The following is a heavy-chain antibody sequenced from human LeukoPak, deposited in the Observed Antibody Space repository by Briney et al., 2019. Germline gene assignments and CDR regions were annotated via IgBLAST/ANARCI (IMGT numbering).Heavy chain of an antibody. V-gene: IGHV4-4*07. CDR3: ARSLGFLDYHDSSGAFDY. J-gene: IGHJ4*02. Sequence: SETLSLTCTVSGGSISSYYWSWIRQPAGKGLEWIGRIYTSGSTNYNPSLKSRVTMSVDTSKNQFSLKLSSVTAADTAVYYCARSLGFLDYHDSSGAFDYWGQGTLVTVSS. CDR2: IYTSGST. D-gene: IGHD3-22*01. CDR1: GGSISSYY.